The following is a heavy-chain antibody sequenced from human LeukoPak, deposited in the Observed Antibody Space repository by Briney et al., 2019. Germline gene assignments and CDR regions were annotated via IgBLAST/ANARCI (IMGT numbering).Heavy chain of an antibody. CDR1: GFTFSTYG. Sequence: PGRSLRLSCAASGFTFSTYGIHWVRQAPGKGLEWVAVTEYYADSVKGRFTISRDNSKNTLYLQMNSLRAEGTAVYYCANQENRWELPGAFDIWGQGTMVTVSS. CDR3: ANQENRWELPGAFDI. D-gene: IGHD1-26*01. J-gene: IGHJ3*02. CDR2: TE. V-gene: IGHV3-30*18.